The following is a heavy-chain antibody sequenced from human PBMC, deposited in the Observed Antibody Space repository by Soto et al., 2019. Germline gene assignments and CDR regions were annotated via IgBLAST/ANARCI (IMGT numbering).Heavy chain of an antibody. Sequence: SETLSLTCAVYGGSFSGYYWSWIRQPPGKGLEWIGEINHSGSTNYNPSLKSRVTISVDTSKNQFSLKLSSVTAADTAVYYCAREAGMAARPVSLAGVYHWFDPWGQGTLVTVSS. D-gene: IGHD6-6*01. CDR2: INHSGST. J-gene: IGHJ5*02. CDR3: AREAGMAARPVSLAGVYHWFDP. CDR1: GGSFSGYY. V-gene: IGHV4-34*01.